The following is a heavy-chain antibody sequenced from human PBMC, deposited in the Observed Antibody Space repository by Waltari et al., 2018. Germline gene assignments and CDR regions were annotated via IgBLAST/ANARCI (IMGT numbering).Heavy chain of an antibody. J-gene: IGHJ3*02. D-gene: IGHD3-9*01. CDR3: ARVGQVTLRYFDWLSREGDAFDI. V-gene: IGHV1-2*02. CDR2: INPNSGGT. CDR1: GYTFTGYY. Sequence: QVQLVQSGAEVKKPGASVKVSCKASGYTFTGYYMHWVRQAPGQGLEWLGWINPNSGGTNYAQKFQGRVTMTRDTSISTAYMELSRLRSDDTAVYYCARVGQVTLRYFDWLSREGDAFDIWGQGTMVTVSS.